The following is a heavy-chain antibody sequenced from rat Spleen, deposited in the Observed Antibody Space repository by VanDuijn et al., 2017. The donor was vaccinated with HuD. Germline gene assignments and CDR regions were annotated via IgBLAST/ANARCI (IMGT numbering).Heavy chain of an antibody. Sequence: EVQLMESGGGLVQPGRSLKLSCAASGFTFSNYGMHWTRQAPTKGLEWVTSISPRGFSTYYRDSVKGRFTISRDNAKSTLYLQMDSLRSEDTATYYCSTGGTRAVDWFAYWGQGTLVTVSS. CDR1: GFTFSNYG. V-gene: IGHV5-19*01. D-gene: IGHD1-4*01. J-gene: IGHJ3*01. CDR2: ISPRGFST. CDR3: STGGTRAVDWFAY.